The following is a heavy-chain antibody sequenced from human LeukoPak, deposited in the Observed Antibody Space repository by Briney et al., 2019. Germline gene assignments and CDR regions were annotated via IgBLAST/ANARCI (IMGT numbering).Heavy chain of an antibody. D-gene: IGHD5-18*01. Sequence: SETLSLTCAVYGGSFSGYYWSWIRQPPGKGLEWIGEINHSGSTNYNPSLKSRVTISVDTSKNQFSLKLSSVTAADTAVYYCARGRIQLWTEPYNYFDYWGQGTLVTVSS. CDR1: GGSFSGYY. CDR2: INHSGST. V-gene: IGHV4-34*01. J-gene: IGHJ4*02. CDR3: ARGRIQLWTEPYNYFDY.